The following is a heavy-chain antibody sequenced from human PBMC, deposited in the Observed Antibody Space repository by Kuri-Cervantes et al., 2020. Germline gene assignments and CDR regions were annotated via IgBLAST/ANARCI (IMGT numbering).Heavy chain of an antibody. Sequence: ASVKVSCKASGYTFTGYYMHWVRQAPGQGLEWMGWINPNSGGTNYAQKFQGWVTMTRDTSISTAYMELSRLRSEDTAAYYCATTATTQLVMDVWGQGTTVTVSS. V-gene: IGHV1-2*04. J-gene: IGHJ6*02. CDR3: ATTATTQLVMDV. CDR2: INPNSGGT. D-gene: IGHD4-17*01. CDR1: GYTFTGYY.